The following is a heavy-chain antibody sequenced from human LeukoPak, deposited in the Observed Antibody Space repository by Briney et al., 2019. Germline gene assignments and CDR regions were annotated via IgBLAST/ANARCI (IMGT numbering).Heavy chain of an antibody. Sequence: PGGSLRLSCAASGFTFSDAWMSWVRQAPGKGLEWVGRIKSKTDGGTTDYAAPVKGRFTISRDDSKNTLYLQMNSLETEDTAVYYCLGTVYRTSWAQEPLVTVS. V-gene: IGHV3-15*01. D-gene: IGHD4-17*01. CDR1: GFTFSDAW. J-gene: IGHJ4*02. CDR2: IKSKTDGGTT. CDR3: LGTVYRTS.